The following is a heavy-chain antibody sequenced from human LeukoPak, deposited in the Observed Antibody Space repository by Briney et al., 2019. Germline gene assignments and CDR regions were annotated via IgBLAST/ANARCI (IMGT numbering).Heavy chain of an antibody. CDR2: MNPNSGNT. D-gene: IGHD2-2*01. V-gene: IGHV1-8*01. CDR1: GYTFTSYD. J-gene: IGHJ6*02. CDR3: ARVGGYCSSTSCYGGYYYYYGMDV. Sequence: ASVKVSCKASGYTFTSYDINWVRQATRQGLEWMGWMNPNSGNTGYAQKFQGRVTMTRNTSISTAYMELSSLRSEDTAVYYCARVGGYCSSTSCYGGYYYYYGMDVWGQGTTVTVSS.